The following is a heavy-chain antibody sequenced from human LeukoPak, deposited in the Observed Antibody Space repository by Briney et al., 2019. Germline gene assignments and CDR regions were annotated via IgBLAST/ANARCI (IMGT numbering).Heavy chain of an antibody. V-gene: IGHV4-59*01. CDR1: GGSISSYY. CDR3: ARHYYDSSGYYSPMGY. J-gene: IGHJ4*02. D-gene: IGHD3-22*01. Sequence: SETLSLTCTVSGGSISSYYWSWIRQPPGKGLEWVGYIYYSGSTNYNPSLKSRVTISVDTSKNQFSLKLSSVTAADTAVYYCARHYYDSSGYYSPMGYWGQGTLVTVPS. CDR2: IYYSGST.